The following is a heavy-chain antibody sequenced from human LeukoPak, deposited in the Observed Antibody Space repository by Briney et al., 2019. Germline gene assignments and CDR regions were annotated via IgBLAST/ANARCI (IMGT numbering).Heavy chain of an antibody. Sequence: TSETLSLTCSVSGASISSYSWSWIRQPPGKGLEWIGYIYYSGNTNYNPSLKSRVTISVDTSNNEVSLNLNSVTAADTAVYYCAGFVGSGLDYWGQGTLLTVSS. CDR3: AGFVGSGLDY. V-gene: IGHV4-59*03. J-gene: IGHJ4*02. D-gene: IGHD2-15*01. CDR1: GASISSYS. CDR2: IYYSGNT.